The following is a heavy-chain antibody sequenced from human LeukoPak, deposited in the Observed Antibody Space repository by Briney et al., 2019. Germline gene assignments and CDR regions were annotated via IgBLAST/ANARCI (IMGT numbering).Heavy chain of an antibody. CDR2: IKSKTDGGTT. D-gene: IGHD6-13*01. CDR1: GFTFSNAW. V-gene: IGHV3-15*01. CDR3: TARGRYSSIQY. J-gene: IGHJ4*02. Sequence: GGSLRLSCAASGFTFSNAWMSWVRQAPGKGLEWVGRIKSKTDGGTTDYAAPVKGRITISRDDSKNTLYLQMNSLKTEDTAVYYCTARGRYSSIQYWGQGTLVTVSS.